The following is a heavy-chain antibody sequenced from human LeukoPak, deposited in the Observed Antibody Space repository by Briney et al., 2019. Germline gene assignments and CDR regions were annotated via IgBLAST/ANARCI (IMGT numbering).Heavy chain of an antibody. J-gene: IGHJ4*02. CDR1: GFSFSDFY. V-gene: IGHV3-11*06. CDR2: ISSSSSYI. CDR3: ARTLGIAAPVYFDY. Sequence: PGGPLRLSCAASGFSFSDFYMTWIRQAPGKGLEWVSSISSSSSYIYYADSVKGRFTISRDNAKNSLYLQMNSLRAEDTAVYYCARTLGIAAPVYFDYWGQGTLVTVSS. D-gene: IGHD6-6*01.